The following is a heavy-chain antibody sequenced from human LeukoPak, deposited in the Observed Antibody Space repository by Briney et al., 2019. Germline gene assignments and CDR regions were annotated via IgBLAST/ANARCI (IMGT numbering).Heavy chain of an antibody. V-gene: IGHV4-39*07. Sequence: SETLSLTCTVSGGSISSSSYYWGWIRQPPGKGLEWIGSIYYSGSTYYNPSLKSRVTISVDTSKNQFSLKLSSVTAADTAVYYCARTSYYYDSSGYYYAGYFDYWGQGTLVTVSS. CDR1: GGSISSSSYY. J-gene: IGHJ4*02. CDR2: IYYSGST. D-gene: IGHD3-22*01. CDR3: ARTSYYYDSSGYYYAGYFDY.